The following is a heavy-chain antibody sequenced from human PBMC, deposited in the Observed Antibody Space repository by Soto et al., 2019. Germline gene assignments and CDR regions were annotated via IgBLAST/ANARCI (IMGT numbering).Heavy chain of an antibody. V-gene: IGHV4-31*03. CDR2: IYYSGST. CDR1: GGSISSGGYY. Sequence: SETLSLTCTVSGGSISSGGYYWSWIRQHPGKGLEWIGYIYYSGSTYYNPSLKSRVTISVDTSKNQFSLKPSSVTAADTAVYYCARDQGDDYGDYGGMGMDVWGQGTTVTVS. D-gene: IGHD4-17*01. J-gene: IGHJ6*02. CDR3: ARDQGDDYGDYGGMGMDV.